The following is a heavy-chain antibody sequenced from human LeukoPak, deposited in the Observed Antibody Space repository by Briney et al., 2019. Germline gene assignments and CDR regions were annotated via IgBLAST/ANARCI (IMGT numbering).Heavy chain of an antibody. CDR1: RYTFTSYD. CDR2: MNPNSGNT. V-gene: IGHV1-8*01. Sequence: GASVKVSCKASRYTFTSYDINWVRQATGQGLEWMGWMNPNSGNTGYAQKFQGRVTMTRNTSISTAYMELSSLRSEDTAVYYCARGDLNYYDSSGYYPWGQGTLVTVSS. CDR3: ARGDLNYYDSSGYYP. D-gene: IGHD3-22*01. J-gene: IGHJ5*02.